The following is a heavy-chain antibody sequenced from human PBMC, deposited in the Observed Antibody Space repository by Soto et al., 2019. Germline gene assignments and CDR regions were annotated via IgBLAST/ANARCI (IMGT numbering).Heavy chain of an antibody. CDR3: AKGVNPYCGGDCYFGNFDY. CDR1: GFTFSSYA. V-gene: IGHV3-23*01. Sequence: PGGSLRLSCAASGFTFSSYAMSWVRQAPGKGLEWVSAISGSGGSTYYADSVKGRFTISRDNSKNTLYLQMNSLRAEDTAVYYCAKGVNPYCGGDCYFGNFDYWGQGTLVTVSS. CDR2: ISGSGGST. D-gene: IGHD2-21*02. J-gene: IGHJ4*02.